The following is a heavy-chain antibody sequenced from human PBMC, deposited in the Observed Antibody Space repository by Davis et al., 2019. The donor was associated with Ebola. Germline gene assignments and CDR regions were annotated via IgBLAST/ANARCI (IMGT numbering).Heavy chain of an antibody. Sequence: ASVKVSCKASGYTFTSYDINWVRQANGQGLEWMGWMNPNSGNTGFAQKFQGRVTMTRNISITTAYLELSSLGSEDTAVYYCARFGIVGATNAFDIWGQGTMVTVSS. CDR3: ARFGIVGATNAFDI. J-gene: IGHJ3*02. D-gene: IGHD1-26*01. CDR1: GYTFTSYD. CDR2: MNPNSGNT. V-gene: IGHV1-8*01.